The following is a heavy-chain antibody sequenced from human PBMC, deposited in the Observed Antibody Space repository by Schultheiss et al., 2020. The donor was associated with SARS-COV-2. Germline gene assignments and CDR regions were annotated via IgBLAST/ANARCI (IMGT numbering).Heavy chain of an antibody. CDR1: GGSFSGYY. CDR3: ARVRVVATSADAFDI. J-gene: IGHJ3*02. Sequence: SQTLSLTCAVYGGSFSGYYWSWIRQPPGKGLEWIGEISHNGSTKYNPSLESRVAISLDTAKNQFSLKLTSVTAADTAVYYCARVRVVATSADAFDIWGQGTMVTVSS. D-gene: IGHD5-12*01. V-gene: IGHV4-34*01. CDR2: ISHNGST.